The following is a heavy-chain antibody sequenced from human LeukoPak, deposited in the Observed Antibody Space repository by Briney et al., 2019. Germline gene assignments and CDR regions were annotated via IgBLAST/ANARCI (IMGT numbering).Heavy chain of an antibody. V-gene: IGHV1-46*01. J-gene: IGHJ4*02. Sequence: GASVNVSCKASGYTFTSQYIHWVRQAPGQGLEWMGIINPVTANTVYKQKFQGRVTMTRDTSTTTVYMELSSLRSDDTAMYYCARLVEQWLLGGLNYWGQGTLVTVSS. CDR3: ARLVEQWLLGGLNY. CDR2: INPVTANT. CDR1: GYTFTSQY. D-gene: IGHD6-19*01.